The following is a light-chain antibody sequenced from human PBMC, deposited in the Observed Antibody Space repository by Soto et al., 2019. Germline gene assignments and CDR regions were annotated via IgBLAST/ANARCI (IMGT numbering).Light chain of an antibody. CDR3: HQSYSTPIT. CDR2: AAS. V-gene: IGKV1-39*01. Sequence: DIQMTQSPSSLSASVGDRVTITCRASQSISSYLNWYQQKPGKAPKLLIYAASSLQTRVPPRFSGSGSWTDVTLTISSLQPEDFATYYCHQSYSTPITFGQGTLLEIK. J-gene: IGKJ5*01. CDR1: QSISSY.